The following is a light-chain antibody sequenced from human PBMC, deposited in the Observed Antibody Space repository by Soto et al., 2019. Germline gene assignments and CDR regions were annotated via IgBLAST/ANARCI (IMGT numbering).Light chain of an antibody. J-gene: IGLJ3*02. Sequence: QSALTQPASVSGSPGQSITISCTGTSSDVGGYNYVSWYQQYPGKAPKLMIYEVSNRPSGVSNRFSGSKSGNAASLTISGLQAEDEANYYCTSYRSGTTPWVFGGGTQLTVL. CDR3: TSYRSGTTPWV. CDR1: SSDVGGYNY. V-gene: IGLV2-14*01. CDR2: EVS.